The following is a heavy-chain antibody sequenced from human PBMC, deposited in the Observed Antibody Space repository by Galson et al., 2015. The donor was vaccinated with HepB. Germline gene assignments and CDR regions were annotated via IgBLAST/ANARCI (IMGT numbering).Heavy chain of an antibody. CDR3: ARLGAIQLWPGGLDY. D-gene: IGHD5-18*01. CDR1: GYSFPSYW. V-gene: IGHV5-51*01. J-gene: IGHJ4*02. CDR2: IYPGDSDT. Sequence: QSGAEVKQPGESLKISCKGSGYSFPSYWVGWVRQMPGKGLEWMGVIYPGDSDTRYRPSVQGQVTISADKSISTAYLQLSSLKASDTAMYYCARLGAIQLWPGGLDYWGQGTQVTVSS.